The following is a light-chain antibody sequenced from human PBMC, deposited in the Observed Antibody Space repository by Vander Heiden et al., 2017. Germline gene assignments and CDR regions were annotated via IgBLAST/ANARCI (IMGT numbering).Light chain of an antibody. CDR2: EFN. V-gene: IGLV2-8*01. J-gene: IGLJ1*01. Sequence: QSALTQPPSASGSPGQSVTLSCTGTSSDVGNYKFVYWYQQAPGKAPKLIIYEFNQRPSVSPHLFSGSKSGNTASLTVACLQVEDEAYYYCISDAGGVTVFGTGTKVTVL. CDR1: SSDVGNYKF. CDR3: ISDAGGVTV.